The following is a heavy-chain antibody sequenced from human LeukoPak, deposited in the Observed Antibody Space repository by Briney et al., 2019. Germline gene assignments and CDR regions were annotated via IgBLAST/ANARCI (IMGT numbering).Heavy chain of an antibody. D-gene: IGHD1-7*01. CDR1: GFTFSNYA. J-gene: IGHJ4*02. CDR2: ISGSGDST. V-gene: IGHV3-23*01. CDR3: AKDHVRGSITGTTVDY. Sequence: GGSLRLSCAASGFTFSNYAMNWVRQAPGKGLEWVSAISGSGDSTYYADSVKGRFTISRDNSKSTLYLQMNSLRADDTAVYYCAKDHVRGSITGTTVDYWGQGTLVTVSS.